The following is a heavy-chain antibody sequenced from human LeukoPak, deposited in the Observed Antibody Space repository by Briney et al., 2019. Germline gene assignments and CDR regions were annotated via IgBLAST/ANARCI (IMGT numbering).Heavy chain of an antibody. V-gene: IGHV3-23*01. CDR3: ARDQTVTTPDAFNI. CDR2: LSASGATT. J-gene: IGHJ3*02. CDR1: GFTFSSYA. D-gene: IGHD4-17*01. Sequence: PGGSLRLSCAASGFTFSSYAMSWVRHAPGKGLVWVSVLSASGATTYYADSVKGRFTISRDNSKNTLYLRVISLRAEDTAVYYCARDQTVTTPDAFNIWGQGTMVTVSS.